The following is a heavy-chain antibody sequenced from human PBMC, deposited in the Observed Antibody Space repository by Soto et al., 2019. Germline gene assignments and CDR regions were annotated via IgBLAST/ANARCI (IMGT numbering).Heavy chain of an antibody. CDR1: GGSISSYY. CDR2: IYYSGST. J-gene: IGHJ5*02. Sequence: SETLSLTCTVSGGSISSYYWSWIRQPPGKGLEWIGYIYYSGSTNYNPSLKSRVTISVGTSKNQFSLKLSSVTAADTAVYYCARSPPLDIVVVPAAIRGYNWFDPWGQGTLVTVSS. CDR3: ARSPPLDIVVVPAAIRGYNWFDP. V-gene: IGHV4-59*01. D-gene: IGHD2-2*01.